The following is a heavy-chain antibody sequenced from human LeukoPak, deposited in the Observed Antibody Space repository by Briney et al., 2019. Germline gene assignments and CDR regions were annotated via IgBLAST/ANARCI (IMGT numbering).Heavy chain of an antibody. J-gene: IGHJ4*02. CDR2: IWYDGSNK. V-gene: IGHV3-33*01. Sequence: GRSLRLSCAASGFTFSSYGMHWVRQAPGKGLEWVAVIWYDGSNKYYADSVKGRFTISRDNSKNTLYLQTNSLRAEDTAVYYCARAISLGLFWSGYLPGDYWGQGTLVTVSS. D-gene: IGHD3-3*01. CDR1: GFTFSSYG. CDR3: ARAISLGLFWSGYLPGDY.